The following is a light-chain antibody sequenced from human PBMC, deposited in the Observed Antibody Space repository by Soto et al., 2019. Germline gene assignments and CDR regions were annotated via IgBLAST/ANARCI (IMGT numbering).Light chain of an antibody. Sequence: QSALTQPPSVSGSPGQSVTISCTGTSSDVGSYNRVSWYQQPPGTAPKLVIYEVTNRPSGVPDRFSGSKSGNTASLTISGRQSEDEADYYCSSYTSSSIPYVFGTGTKLTVL. CDR2: EVT. J-gene: IGLJ1*01. CDR1: SSDVGSYNR. CDR3: SSYTSSSIPYV. V-gene: IGLV2-18*02.